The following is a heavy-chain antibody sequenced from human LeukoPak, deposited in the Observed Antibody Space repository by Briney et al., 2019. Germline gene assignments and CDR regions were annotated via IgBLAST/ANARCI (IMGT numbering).Heavy chain of an antibody. CDR2: SKNKAYNYIT. V-gene: IGHV3-72*01. J-gene: IGHJ4*02. CDR3: AVIRGVLGY. Sequence: GGSLRLSCAASGFTFSNAWMSCVRQAPGKGLEWVGRSKNKAYNYITEYAASVKGRFTISRDDSENSLYLQMNSLKTEDTAVYYCAVIRGVLGYWGQGTLVTVSS. CDR1: GFTFSNAW. D-gene: IGHD3-10*01.